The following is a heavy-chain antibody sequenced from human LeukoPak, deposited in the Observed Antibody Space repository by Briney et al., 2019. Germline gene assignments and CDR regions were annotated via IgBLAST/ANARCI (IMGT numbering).Heavy chain of an antibody. CDR1: GDSISSYY. J-gene: IGHJ6*03. D-gene: IGHD3-3*01. V-gene: IGHV4-4*07. CDR2: IYTSGST. CDR3: ARGRYYDFWSGYYYYMDV. Sequence: SETLSLTCTVPGDSISSYYWSWIRQPAGKGLEWIGRIYTSGSTNYNPSLKSRVTMSVDTSKNQFSLKLSSVTAADTAVYYCARGRYYDFWSGYYYYMDVWGKGTTVTISS.